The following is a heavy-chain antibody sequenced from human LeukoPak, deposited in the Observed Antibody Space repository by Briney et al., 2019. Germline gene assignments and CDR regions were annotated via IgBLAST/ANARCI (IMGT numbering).Heavy chain of an antibody. V-gene: IGHV3-20*04. CDR3: AGTRGDYGDYVPQFDY. CDR2: INWKGGDT. Sequence: GGSLRLSCAASGVSIDDYGMSWVRQAPGKGLWWVSGINWKGGDTVYGDSVKGRFTISRDNAKKSLYLQMNSLRAEDTAVYYCAGTRGDYGDYVPQFDYWGQGTLVTVSS. CDR1: GVSIDDYG. D-gene: IGHD4-17*01. J-gene: IGHJ4*02.